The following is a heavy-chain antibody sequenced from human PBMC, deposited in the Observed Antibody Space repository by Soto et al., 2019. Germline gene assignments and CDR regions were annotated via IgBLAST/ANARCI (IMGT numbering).Heavy chain of an antibody. CDR1: GGSISSSNW. CDR2: IYHSGST. CDR3: ATVSGSYYYGMDV. D-gene: IGHD1-26*01. J-gene: IGHJ6*02. V-gene: IGHV4-4*02. Sequence: QVQLQESGPGLVKPSGTLSLTCAVSGGSISSSNWWSWVRQPPGKGLEWIGEIYHSGSTNYNPSLRSRVSISVDKSKKQFSLKLSSVTPADTAVYYCATVSGSYYYGMDVWGQGTTVTVSS.